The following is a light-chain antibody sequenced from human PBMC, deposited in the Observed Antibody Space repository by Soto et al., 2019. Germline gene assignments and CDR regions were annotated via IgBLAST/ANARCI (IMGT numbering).Light chain of an antibody. CDR3: QQLGSSPGFT. Sequence: EIVLTQSPGTLSLSPGERATLSCRASQSINNRYLAWYQQKPGQAPRLLIYAASSRPTGIPDRFSGSGSGKVSTLPISRMEAEDVAVYYCQQLGSSPGFTFGPGTKVDIK. CDR2: AAS. CDR1: QSINNRY. J-gene: IGKJ3*01. V-gene: IGKV3-20*01.